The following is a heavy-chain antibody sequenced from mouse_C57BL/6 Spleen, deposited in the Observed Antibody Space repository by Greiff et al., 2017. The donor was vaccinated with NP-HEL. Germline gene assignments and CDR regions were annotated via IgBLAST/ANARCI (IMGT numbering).Heavy chain of an antibody. CDR1: GYTFTDYN. V-gene: IGHV1-18*01. J-gene: IGHJ3*01. D-gene: IGHD1-1*01. CDR2: INPNNGGT. Sequence: VQLQQSGPELVKPGASVKIPCKASGYTFTDYNMDWVQQSHGKSLEWIGDINPNNGGTIYNQKFKGKATLTVDKSSSTAYMALRSLTSEDTAVYYCGIYYYGSTPSFAYWGQGTLVTVSA. CDR3: GIYYYGSTPSFAY.